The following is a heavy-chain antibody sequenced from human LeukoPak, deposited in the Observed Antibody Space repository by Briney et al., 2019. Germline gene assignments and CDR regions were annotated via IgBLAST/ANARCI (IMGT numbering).Heavy chain of an antibody. Sequence: SVTLSLTCTVSGGSISSSSYYWGWIRQPPGKGLEWIGSIYYSGSTYYNPSLKSRVTISVDTSKNQFSLKLSSVTAADTAVYYCARDMVYYYDSSGYLGDAFDIWGQGTMVTVSS. CDR3: ARDMVYYYDSSGYLGDAFDI. CDR2: IYYSGST. CDR1: GGSISSSSYY. J-gene: IGHJ3*02. D-gene: IGHD3-22*01. V-gene: IGHV4-39*07.